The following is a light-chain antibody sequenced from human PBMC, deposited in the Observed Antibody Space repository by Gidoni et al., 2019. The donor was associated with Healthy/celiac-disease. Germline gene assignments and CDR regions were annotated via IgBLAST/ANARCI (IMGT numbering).Light chain of an antibody. CDR3: QQSYSTLLFT. J-gene: IGKJ3*01. CDR2: AAY. CDR1: QSISSY. V-gene: IGKV1-39*01. Sequence: DIQMTQSPSSLSASVGDRVTITCRASQSISSYLNWYQQKPGKAHKLLIYAAYSLQSGVPSRFSVSGSGTDFTLTISILQPEDFATYYCQQSYSTLLFTFGPGTKVDIK.